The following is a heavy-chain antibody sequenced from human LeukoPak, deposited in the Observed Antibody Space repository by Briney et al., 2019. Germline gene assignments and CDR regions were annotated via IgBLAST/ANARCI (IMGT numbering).Heavy chain of an antibody. CDR3: ARDTGRILTGLFDY. CDR2: IWYDGSNK. Sequence: GGSLRLSCAASGFTFSSYAMSWVRQAPGKGLEWVAVIWYDGSNKYYADSVKGRFTISRDNSKNTLYLQMNSLRAEDTAVYYCARDTGRILTGLFDYWGQGTLVTVSS. CDR1: GFTFSSYA. V-gene: IGHV3-33*08. D-gene: IGHD3-9*01. J-gene: IGHJ4*02.